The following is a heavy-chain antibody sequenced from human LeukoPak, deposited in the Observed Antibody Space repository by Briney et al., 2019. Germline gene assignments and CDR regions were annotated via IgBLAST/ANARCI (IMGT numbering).Heavy chain of an antibody. V-gene: IGHV1-46*01. J-gene: IGHJ3*02. CDR1: GYTFTSYY. CDR2: INPSGGST. D-gene: IGHD1-20*01. Sequence: ASVKVSCKASGYTFTSYYMHWVRQAPGQGLEWMGIINPSGGSTSYSQKFQGRVTMTRDMSTSTVYMELSSLRSEDTAVYYCARVPNWNNAFDIWGQGTMVTVSS. CDR3: ARVPNWNNAFDI.